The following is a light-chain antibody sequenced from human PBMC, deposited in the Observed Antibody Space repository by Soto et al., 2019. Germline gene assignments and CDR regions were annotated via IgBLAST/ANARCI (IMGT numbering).Light chain of an antibody. V-gene: IGLV2-18*02. CDR1: SSDVGSYNR. Sequence: QSALTQPPSVSGSPGQSVTISCTGTSSDVGSYNRVSWYQQPPGTAPKVMIYEVSNRPSGVPDRFSGSKSGNTASLTISGLQAEDEADYYCCSYAGSSYVFGTGTKLTVL. CDR3: CSYAGSSYV. CDR2: EVS. J-gene: IGLJ1*01.